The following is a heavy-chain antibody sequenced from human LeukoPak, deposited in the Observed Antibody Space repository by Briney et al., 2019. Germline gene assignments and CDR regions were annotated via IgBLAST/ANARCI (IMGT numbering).Heavy chain of an antibody. J-gene: IGHJ3*02. CDR1: GFTFNNYA. CDR2: IMSGGTT. D-gene: IGHD2-15*01. Sequence: PGGSLRLSCAASGFTFNNYAMSWVRQAPGKGLEWVSLIMSGGTTYYADSVKGRFTISRDKSKDTLHLQMNSLRAEDTAVYYCAKDLPCSGWAFEIWGLGTMVTVSS. CDR3: AKDLPCSGWAFEI. V-gene: IGHV3-23*01.